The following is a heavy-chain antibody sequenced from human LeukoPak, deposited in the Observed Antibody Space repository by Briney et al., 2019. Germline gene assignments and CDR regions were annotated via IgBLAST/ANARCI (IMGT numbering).Heavy chain of an antibody. J-gene: IGHJ4*02. CDR2: IYYSGST. V-gene: IGHV4-59*08. Sequence: PSETLSLTCTVSGGSISSYYWSWIRQPPGKGLEGIGYIYYSGSTNYNPSLKSRVTISVDTSKNQFSLELSSVTAADTAVYYCARHSGSGSYIFDYWGQGTLDTVSS. D-gene: IGHD3-10*01. CDR3: ARHSGSGSYIFDY. CDR1: GGSISSYY.